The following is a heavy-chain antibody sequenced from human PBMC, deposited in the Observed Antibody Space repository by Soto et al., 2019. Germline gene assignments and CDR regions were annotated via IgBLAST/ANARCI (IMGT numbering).Heavy chain of an antibody. D-gene: IGHD3-10*01. CDR3: ARDRKTGYYYGMDV. J-gene: IGHJ6*02. CDR1: GGSISSGGYY. CDR2: IYYSGST. Sequence: SETLSLTCTVSGGSISSGGYYWSWIRQHPGKGLEGIGYIYYSGSTYYNPSLKSRVTISVDTSKNQFSLKLSSVTVADTAVYYCARDRKTGYYYGMDVWGQGTTVTVTS. V-gene: IGHV4-31*03.